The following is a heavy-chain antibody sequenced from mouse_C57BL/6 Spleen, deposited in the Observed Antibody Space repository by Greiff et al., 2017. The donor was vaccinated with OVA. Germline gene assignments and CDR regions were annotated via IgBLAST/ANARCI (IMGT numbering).Heavy chain of an antibody. V-gene: IGHV3-6*01. CDR3: AIYDYFYAMDY. CDR2: ISYDGSN. CDR1: GYSITSGYY. Sequence: EVHLVESGPGLVKPSQSLSLTCSVTGYSITSGYYWNWIRQFPGNKLEWMGYISYDGSNNYNPSFKNRISITRDTSKNQFFLKLNSVTTEDTATYYCAIYDYFYAMDYWGQGTSVTVSS. J-gene: IGHJ4*01. D-gene: IGHD2-4*01.